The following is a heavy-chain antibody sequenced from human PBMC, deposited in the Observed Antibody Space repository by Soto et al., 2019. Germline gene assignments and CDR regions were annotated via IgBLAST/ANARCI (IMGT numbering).Heavy chain of an antibody. V-gene: IGHV1-69*13. Sequence: GASVKVSCKASGGTFSSYAISLVRQAPGQGLEWMGGIIPIFGTANYAQKFQGRVTITADESTSTAYMELSSLRSEDTAVYYCAREGPAHATSPMDVWGQGTTVTVSS. CDR2: IIPIFGTA. CDR1: GGTFSSYA. J-gene: IGHJ6*01. CDR3: AREGPAHATSPMDV.